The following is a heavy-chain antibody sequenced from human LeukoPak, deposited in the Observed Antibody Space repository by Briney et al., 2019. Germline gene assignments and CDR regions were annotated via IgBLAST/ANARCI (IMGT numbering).Heavy chain of an antibody. D-gene: IGHD2-15*01. J-gene: IGHJ4*02. CDR3: AKGKGSSSSSIDW. V-gene: IGHV3-23*01. Sequence: PGGSLRLSCTASGFTFGDYAMSWVRQAPGKGLEWVSAISGSGGSTYYADSVKGRFTISRDNSKNTLYLQIHSLRAEDTAVYYCAKGKGSSSSSIDWWGQGTLVTVSS. CDR2: ISGSGGST. CDR1: GFTFGDYA.